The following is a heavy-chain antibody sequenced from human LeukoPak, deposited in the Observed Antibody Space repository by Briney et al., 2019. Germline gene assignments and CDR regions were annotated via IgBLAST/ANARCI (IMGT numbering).Heavy chain of an antibody. Sequence: GGSLRLSCAASGFTVSSNYMSWVRQAPGKGLEWVSVIYSGGSTYYADSVKGRFTLSGDNSKNTLYLQMNSLRAEDTAVYYCASNYDSSGYYYEVRAFDIWGQGTMVTVSS. CDR3: ASNYDSSGYYYEVRAFDI. CDR1: GFTVSSNY. J-gene: IGHJ3*02. CDR2: IYSGGST. D-gene: IGHD3-22*01. V-gene: IGHV3-53*01.